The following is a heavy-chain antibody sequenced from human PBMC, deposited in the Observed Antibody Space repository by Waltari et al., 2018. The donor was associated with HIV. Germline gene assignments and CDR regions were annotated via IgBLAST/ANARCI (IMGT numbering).Heavy chain of an antibody. Sequence: EVQLVESGGGLVKPGGSLRLSCAASGFTFSDAWMSWVRQAPGKGLEWVGLIKTKTDGGTTDSPAPVKGRFTISRDDSKNTLYLQMNSLKTEDTVVYYCTTVLYDGGGMDVWGQGTTVTVSS. V-gene: IGHV3-15*01. CDR3: TTVLYDGGGMDV. CDR1: GFTFSDAW. D-gene: IGHD3-22*01. CDR2: IKTKTDGGTT. J-gene: IGHJ6*02.